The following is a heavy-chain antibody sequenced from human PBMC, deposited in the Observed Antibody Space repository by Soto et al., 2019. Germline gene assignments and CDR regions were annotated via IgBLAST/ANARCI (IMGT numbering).Heavy chain of an antibody. Sequence: GALRLSCAASGFTFSNYWMRWVRQAPGKGLEWVAKIKQGGSNKYYADSVKGRFTISRDNAKNTLYLQMNSLRAEDRAVYYRATAVSHSDPSGYHRDFDICGQRNMVTVSS. CDR3: ATAVSHSDPSGYHRDFDI. D-gene: IGHD3-22*01. CDR1: GFTFSNYW. CDR2: IKQGGSNK. V-gene: IGHV3-7*01. J-gene: IGHJ3*02.